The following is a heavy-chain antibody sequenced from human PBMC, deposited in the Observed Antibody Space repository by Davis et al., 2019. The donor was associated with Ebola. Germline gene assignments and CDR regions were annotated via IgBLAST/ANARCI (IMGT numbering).Heavy chain of an antibody. CDR2: ISSSGSTI. CDR3: ARVGRGEYYDSSGLNFDY. CDR1: GFTFSSYE. D-gene: IGHD3-22*01. Sequence: PGGSLRLSCAASGFTFSSYEMNWVRQAPGKGLEWVSYISSSGSTIYYADSVKGRFTISRDNAKNSLYLQMNSLRAEDTAVYYCARVGRGEYYDSSGLNFDYWGQGTLVTVSS. J-gene: IGHJ4*02. V-gene: IGHV3-48*03.